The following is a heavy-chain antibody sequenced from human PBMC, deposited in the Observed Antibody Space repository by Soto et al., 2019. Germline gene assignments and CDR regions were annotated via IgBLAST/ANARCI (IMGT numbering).Heavy chain of an antibody. CDR1: GFTFSSYA. V-gene: IGHV3-23*01. CDR3: ASVPKLLWFGELLSYNWFDP. J-gene: IGHJ5*02. D-gene: IGHD3-10*01. Sequence: GGSLRLSCAASGFTFSSYAMSWVRQAPGKGLEWVSAISGSGGSTYYADSVKGRFTISRDNSKNTLYLQMNSLRAEDTAVYYYASVPKLLWFGELLSYNWFDPWGQGTLVTVSS. CDR2: ISGSGGST.